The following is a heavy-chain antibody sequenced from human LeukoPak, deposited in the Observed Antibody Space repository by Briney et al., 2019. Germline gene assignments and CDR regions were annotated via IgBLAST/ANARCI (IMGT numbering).Heavy chain of an antibody. J-gene: IGHJ5*02. CDR3: ARETYCSGGSCYSDSNWFDP. Sequence: SQTLSLTCTVSGGSISSGDYYWSWIRQPPGTGLEWIGYIYYSGSTYYNPSLKSRVTISVDTSKNQFSLKLSSVTAADTAVYYCARETYCSGGSCYSDSNWFDPWGQGTLVTVSS. V-gene: IGHV4-30-4*01. CDR2: IYYSGST. CDR1: GGSISSGDYY. D-gene: IGHD2-15*01.